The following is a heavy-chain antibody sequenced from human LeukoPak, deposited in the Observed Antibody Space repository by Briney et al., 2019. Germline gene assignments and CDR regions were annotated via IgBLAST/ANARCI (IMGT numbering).Heavy chain of an antibody. CDR2: ISSSGSTI. J-gene: IGHJ4*02. CDR3: AREPEYYFDY. Sequence: GGSLRLSCAASGFTFSSYEMNWVRQAPGKGLEWVSYISSSGSTIYYADSVKGRFTISRDNAKDSLYLQMNSLRAEDTAVYYCAREPEYYFDYWGQGTLVTVSS. V-gene: IGHV3-48*03. CDR1: GFTFSSYE.